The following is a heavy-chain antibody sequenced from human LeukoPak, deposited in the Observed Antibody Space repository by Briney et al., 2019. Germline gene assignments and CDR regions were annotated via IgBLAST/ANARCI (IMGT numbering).Heavy chain of an antibody. CDR1: GYITTNFW. CDR2: IYPGDSNN. V-gene: IGHV5-51*01. CDR3: ARRRAVAGTYYFDN. J-gene: IGHJ4*02. Sequence: GEFLKISCKASGYITTNFWIGWGRQLPGRGLEWKVIIYPGDSNNRYSPSFQGQVTLSVDKSVSTAYLQWGSLKASDTAMYYCARRRAVAGTYYFDNWGQGTLVTVSS. D-gene: IGHD6-19*01.